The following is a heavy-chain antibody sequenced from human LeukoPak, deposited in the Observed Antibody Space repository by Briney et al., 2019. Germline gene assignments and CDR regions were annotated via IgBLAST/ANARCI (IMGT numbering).Heavy chain of an antibody. D-gene: IGHD1-26*01. CDR3: ARHGRSLGYFDN. Sequence: SETLSLTCTVSSGSISTFYWSWIRQPPGKGLEWIGYVYQSGTTSYNPSLKRRVTISADTSKNQFSLRVTSVTAADTAVYYCARHGRSLGYFDNWGQGTLVTVSS. V-gene: IGHV4-59*08. CDR1: SGSISTFY. CDR2: VYQSGTT. J-gene: IGHJ4*02.